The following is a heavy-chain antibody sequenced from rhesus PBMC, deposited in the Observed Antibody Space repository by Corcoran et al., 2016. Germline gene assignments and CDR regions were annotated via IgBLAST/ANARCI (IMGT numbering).Heavy chain of an antibody. Sequence: EVRLVESGGGLVQPGGSLRLSCAASGFSFSDYYMSWVRQAPGKGQEWVGFIRKKANGGTAEYAASVKGRFTISRDDSKSIASLQMNSLKTEDTALYYCTDEYSEHWGQGVLVTVSS. CDR3: TDEYSEH. D-gene: IGHD4-23*01. CDR2: IRKKANGGTA. V-gene: IGHV3-116*02. J-gene: IGHJ4*01. CDR1: GFSFSDYY.